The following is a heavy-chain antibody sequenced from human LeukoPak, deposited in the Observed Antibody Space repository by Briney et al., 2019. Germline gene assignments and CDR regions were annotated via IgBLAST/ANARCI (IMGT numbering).Heavy chain of an antibody. CDR1: GFTFSNLA. J-gene: IGHJ4*02. CDR3: AKDARRSSGWYFFDH. V-gene: IGHV3-23*01. D-gene: IGHD6-19*01. Sequence: GGSLRLSCVASGFTFSNLAMGWVRQAPGKGLEWVSVISDSGGTTYYADSVKGRFTISRDNSRNTLYLQMNSLRVEDTAVYYCAKDARRSSGWYFFDHWGQGILVTVSS. CDR2: ISDSGGTT.